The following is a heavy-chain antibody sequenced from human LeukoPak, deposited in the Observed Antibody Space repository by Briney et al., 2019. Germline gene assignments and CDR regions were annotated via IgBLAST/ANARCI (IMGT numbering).Heavy chain of an antibody. CDR3: ARAVWFGESGYYFDY. CDR2: IYYSGST. V-gene: IGHV4-59*01. J-gene: IGHJ4*02. D-gene: IGHD3-10*01. Sequence: PSETLSLTCTVSGGSISSYYWSWIRQPPGKGLEWIGYIYYSGSTNYNPSLKSRVTISVDTSKNQFSLKLSSVTAADTAVYYCARAVWFGESGYYFDYWGQGTLVTVSS. CDR1: GGSISSYY.